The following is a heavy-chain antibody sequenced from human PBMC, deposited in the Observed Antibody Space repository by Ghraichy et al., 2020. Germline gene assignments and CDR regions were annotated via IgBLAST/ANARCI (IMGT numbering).Heavy chain of an antibody. Sequence: SETLSLTCTVSGGPISSDNNYWNWIRQPAGKGLEWIGRIYTSGSTNYNPSLQSRVTISVDTSKDKFSLNLRSVTAADTAVYYCARTHCDNTTCYRFDPWGQGTLVTVSS. D-gene: IGHD2/OR15-2a*01. CDR1: GGPISSDNNY. J-gene: IGHJ5*02. V-gene: IGHV4-61*02. CDR2: IYTSGST. CDR3: ARTHCDNTTCYRFDP.